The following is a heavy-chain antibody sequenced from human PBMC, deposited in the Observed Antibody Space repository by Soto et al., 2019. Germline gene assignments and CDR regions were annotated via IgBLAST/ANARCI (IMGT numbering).Heavy chain of an antibody. CDR3: ATVAGATMYYFAF. Sequence: GGSLGLSCAASGFTCSSYAMSWVRQAPGKGLEWVSAISGSGGSTYYADSVKGRFTISRDNSKNTLYLQLNSLRAEDTALYYCATVAGATMYYFAFWGQGTLVTLSS. CDR1: GFTCSSYA. V-gene: IGHV3-23*01. J-gene: IGHJ4*02. CDR2: ISGSGGST. D-gene: IGHD1-1*01.